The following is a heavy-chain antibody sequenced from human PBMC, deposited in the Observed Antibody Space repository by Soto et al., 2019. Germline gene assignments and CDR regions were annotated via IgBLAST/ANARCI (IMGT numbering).Heavy chain of an antibody. V-gene: IGHV3-23*01. CDR2: ISGGGDAA. J-gene: IGHJ2*01. Sequence: EVQVLESGGGLVQPGGSLRLSCAGSGFTFINYAMNWVRQAPGKGLEWVSSISGGGDAAFFPDSVRGRFTISRDNSTTTVTLQMNSLGVDDTAVYYCARKILGSTTRPNYWYFDLWGRGTLVTVSS. CDR1: GFTFINYA. CDR3: ARKILGSTTRPNYWYFDL. D-gene: IGHD7-27*01.